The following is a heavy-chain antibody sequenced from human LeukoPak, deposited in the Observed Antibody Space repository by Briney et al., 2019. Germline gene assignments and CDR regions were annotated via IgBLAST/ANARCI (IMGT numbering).Heavy chain of an antibody. CDR2: VNHSGST. J-gene: IGHJ4*02. V-gene: IGHV4-34*01. CDR1: GGSFSGYY. D-gene: IGHD3-9*01. CDR3: ARHSRTYYDILTGPYGGYFDY. Sequence: SETLSLTCAVYGGSFSGYYWSWIRQPPGKGLEWIGEVNHSGSTNYNPSLKSRVTISVDTSKNQFSLKLSSVTAADMAVYYCARHSRTYYDILTGPYGGYFDYWGQRTLVTVSS.